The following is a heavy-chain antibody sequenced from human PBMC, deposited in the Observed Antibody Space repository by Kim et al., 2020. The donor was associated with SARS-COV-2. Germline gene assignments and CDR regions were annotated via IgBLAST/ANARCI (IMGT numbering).Heavy chain of an antibody. CDR2: ICNSGSNK. J-gene: IGHJ6*02. Sequence: GGSLRLSCAASGFTFSSYSMHWVRQAPGKGLEWVAVICNSGSNKYYADSVKGRFTISRDNTKNTLYLQMNSLRAEDTAVYYCAKGDIVVVPAAILYYYGMDVWGQGTTVTVSS. D-gene: IGHD2-2*01. CDR1: GFTFSSYS. CDR3: AKGDIVVVPAAILYYYGMDV. V-gene: IGHV3-33*06.